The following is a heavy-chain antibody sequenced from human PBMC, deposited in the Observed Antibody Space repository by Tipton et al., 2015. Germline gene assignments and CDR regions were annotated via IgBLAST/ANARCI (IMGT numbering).Heavy chain of an antibody. CDR3: ARFSYGDYGGFDI. Sequence: SLRLSCAASGFSFDDYAIHWVRQVPGKGLEWVAGISWKSDNVDYADSVKGRFTISRDNAKNSLYLQMNSLRDEDTAVYYCARFSYGDYGGFDIWCQGTMVTVSS. V-gene: IGHV3-9*01. J-gene: IGHJ3*02. CDR2: ISWKSDNV. CDR1: GFSFDDYA. D-gene: IGHD4-17*01.